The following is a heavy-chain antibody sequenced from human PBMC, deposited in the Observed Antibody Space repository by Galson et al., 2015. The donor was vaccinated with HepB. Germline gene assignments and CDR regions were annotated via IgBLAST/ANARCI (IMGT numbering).Heavy chain of an antibody. CDR2: IYPGDSDT. V-gene: IGHV5-51*03. CDR1: GYSFTSYW. D-gene: IGHD6-6*01. CDR3: ARRREYSSPREAFDI. Sequence: QSGAEVKKPGESLKISCKGSGYSFTSYWIGWVRQMPGKGLEWMGIIYPGDSDTRYSPSFQGQVTISAAKSIRTAYLQWSGLKASDTAMYYCARRREYSSPREAFDIWGQGTMVTVSS. J-gene: IGHJ3*02.